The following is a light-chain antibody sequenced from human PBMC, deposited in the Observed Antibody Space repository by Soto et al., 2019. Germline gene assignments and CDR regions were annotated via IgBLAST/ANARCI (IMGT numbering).Light chain of an antibody. CDR1: SCNIGAGYD. CDR2: ADT. CDR3: QSYDSSLSGLYV. V-gene: IGLV1-40*01. J-gene: IGLJ1*01. Sequence: QSVLTQPPSVCGAPGQRITISCTGSSCNIGAGYDVHWYRQLPGTAPKLLIFADTKRPSGVPDRFSGSKSGTSASLAITGLQAEDEADYYCQSYDSSLSGLYVFGTGTKVTVL.